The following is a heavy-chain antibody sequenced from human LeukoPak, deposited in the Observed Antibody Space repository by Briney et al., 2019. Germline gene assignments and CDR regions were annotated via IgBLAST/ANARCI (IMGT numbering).Heavy chain of an antibody. CDR2: TSSSDAGT. Sequence: RPGGSLRLSCAASGFTLSTYAMSWVRQTPGKGLEWVAATSSSDAGTYHADSVRGRFTISRDNSKNTLYLQMNSLRAEDTAVYYCAKGYNSGWGDYYYYMDVWGKGTTVTISS. V-gene: IGHV3-23*01. CDR3: AKGYNSGWGDYYYYMDV. D-gene: IGHD6-19*01. CDR1: GFTLSTYA. J-gene: IGHJ6*03.